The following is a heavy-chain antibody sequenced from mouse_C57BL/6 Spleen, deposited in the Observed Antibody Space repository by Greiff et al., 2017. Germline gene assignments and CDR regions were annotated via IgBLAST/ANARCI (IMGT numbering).Heavy chain of an antibody. Sequence: EVQGVESGGGLVKPGGSLKLSCAASGFTFSSYAMSWVRQTPEKRLEWVATISDGGSYTYYPDNVKGRFTISRDNAKNNLYLQMSHLKSEDTAMYYCARENSFYAMDYWGQGTSVTVSS. J-gene: IGHJ4*01. V-gene: IGHV5-4*01. CDR3: ARENSFYAMDY. D-gene: IGHD2-12*01. CDR1: GFTFSSYA. CDR2: ISDGGSYT.